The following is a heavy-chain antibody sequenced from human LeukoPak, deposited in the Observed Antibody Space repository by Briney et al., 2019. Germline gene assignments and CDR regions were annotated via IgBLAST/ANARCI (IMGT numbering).Heavy chain of an antibody. J-gene: IGHJ4*02. CDR2: ISAYNGNT. Sequence: ASVKVSCKASGYTFTSYGIGWLRQAPGQGLEWMGWISAYNGNTNYAQKLQGRVTMTTDTSTSTAYMELRSLRSDDTAVYYCARDRRVGARSYFDYWGQGTLVTVSS. D-gene: IGHD1-26*01. CDR3: ARDRRVGARSYFDY. V-gene: IGHV1-18*01. CDR1: GYTFTSYG.